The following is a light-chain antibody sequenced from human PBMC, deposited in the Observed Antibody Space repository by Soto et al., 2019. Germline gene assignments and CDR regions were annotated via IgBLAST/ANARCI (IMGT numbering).Light chain of an antibody. CDR1: QSISNS. CDR3: QQYNSYWT. J-gene: IGKJ1*01. V-gene: IGKV1-5*01. Sequence: DIQMTQSPSTLSASVGDRVTITCRASQSISNSLAWYQQKPGKAPELLIYDASSLKSGVPSRFSGSGSGTEVTLTLSSLQPDDFATYYCQQYNSYWTFGQGTKVEIK. CDR2: DAS.